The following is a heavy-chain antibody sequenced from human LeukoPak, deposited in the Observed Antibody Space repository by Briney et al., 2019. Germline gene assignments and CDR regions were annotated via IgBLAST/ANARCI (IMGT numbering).Heavy chain of an antibody. CDR1: GYSISSGNY. V-gene: IGHV4-38-2*02. Sequence: SETLSLTCTVSGYSISSGNYWGWIRQPPGKGPEWIGSIYHSGSTYYNPSLKSRVSISVDTSKNQVSLRLSSVTAADTAVYYCARDGDFYYFDYWGQGTLVTVSS. CDR3: ARDGDFYYFDY. J-gene: IGHJ4*02. CDR2: IYHSGST.